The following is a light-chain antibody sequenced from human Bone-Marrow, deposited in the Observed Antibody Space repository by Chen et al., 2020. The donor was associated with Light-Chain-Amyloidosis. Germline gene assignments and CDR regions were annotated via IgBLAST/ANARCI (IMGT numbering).Light chain of an antibody. Sequence: QLVVTQSPSATASLGASVELTCTLSSGYSSYAIVWHQQQPEKGPRYLMRVKSDGTHTKGDGIPNRFSGSSSGAERHLFMSRLQSEDEADYYCQTWGTGAPVVFGRGTKLTVL. J-gene: IGLJ2*01. CDR3: QTWGTGAPVV. CDR1: SGYSSYA. V-gene: IGLV4-69*01. CDR2: VKSDGTH.